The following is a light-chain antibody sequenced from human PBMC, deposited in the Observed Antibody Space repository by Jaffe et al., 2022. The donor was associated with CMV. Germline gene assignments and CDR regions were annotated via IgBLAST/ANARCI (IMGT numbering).Light chain of an antibody. V-gene: IGKV3-15*01. CDR2: GAS. CDR3: QQYHDWPPFT. Sequence: EIVMTQSPATLSVSPGERATLSCRASQGVSTNFAWYQQKPGQPPRLLIYGASIRATGIPARFSGSGSGTEFTLTISSLQSEDSAVYYCQQYHDWPPFTFGPGTKLDIK. J-gene: IGKJ2*01. CDR1: QGVSTN.